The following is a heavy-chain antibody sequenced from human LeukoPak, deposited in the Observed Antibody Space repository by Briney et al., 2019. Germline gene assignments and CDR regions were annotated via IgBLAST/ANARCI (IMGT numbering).Heavy chain of an antibody. D-gene: IGHD6-13*01. CDR3: ARGGEAAAGMLDYYYYMDV. CDR2: INPSGGST. Sequence: GASVKVSWKASGYRFTSYYMHWVRQAPGQGLEWMGIINPSGGSTSYAQKFQGRVTMTRDTSTSTVYMELSSLRSEDTAVYYCARGGEAAAGMLDYYYYMDVWGKGTTVTISS. J-gene: IGHJ6*03. V-gene: IGHV1-46*01. CDR1: GYRFTSYY.